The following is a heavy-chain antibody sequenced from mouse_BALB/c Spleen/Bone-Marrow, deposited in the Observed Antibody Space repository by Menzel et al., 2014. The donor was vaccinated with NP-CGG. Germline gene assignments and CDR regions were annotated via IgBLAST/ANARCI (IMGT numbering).Heavy chain of an antibody. Sequence: VQRVESGAELVRPGSSVKISCKASGYVFSSYWMNWVKQRPGQGLEWIGEINPSNGGTNFNEKFKSKATLTVDKSSSTAYMQLSSLTSEDSAVYYCTRYGNYYFDYWGQGTTLTVSS. J-gene: IGHJ2*01. CDR2: INPSNGGT. D-gene: IGHD2-1*01. CDR3: TRYGNYYFDY. V-gene: IGHV1S81*02. CDR1: GYVFSSYW.